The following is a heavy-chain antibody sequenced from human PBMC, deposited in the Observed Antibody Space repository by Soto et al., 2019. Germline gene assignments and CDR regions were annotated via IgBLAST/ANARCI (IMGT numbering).Heavy chain of an antibody. D-gene: IGHD3-3*02. J-gene: IGHJ4*02. CDR1: GFTFSSYA. CDR2: ISGSGGST. V-gene: IGHV3-23*01. CDR3: ARHLAGNRDY. Sequence: PGGSLRLSCAASGFTFSSYAMSWVRQAPRKGLEWVSAISGSGGSTYNAKNTLYLQMNSLRAEDTAVYYCARHLAGNRDYWGQGTLVTVS.